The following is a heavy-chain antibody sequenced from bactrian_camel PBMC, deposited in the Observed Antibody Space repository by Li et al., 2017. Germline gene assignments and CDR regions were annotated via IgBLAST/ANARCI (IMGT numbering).Heavy chain of an antibody. CDR1: PDTGGNYC. Sequence: HVQLVESGGGSVQDGGSLKLSCTVSPDTGGNYCMGWIRQVPGKEREGVAAIDSGGSTSVADSVKGRFTISKDNAKNTLYLQMNSLKPEDTAMYHCAAYYCISPSDLRYRAYVRGWGQRTQVTVS. J-gene: IGHJ4*01. CDR3: AAYYCISPSDLRYRAYVRG. V-gene: IGHV3S55*01. CDR2: IDSGGST. D-gene: IGHD4*01.